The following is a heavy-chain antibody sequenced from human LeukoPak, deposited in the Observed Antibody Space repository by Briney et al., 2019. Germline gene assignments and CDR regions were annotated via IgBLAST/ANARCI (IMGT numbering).Heavy chain of an antibody. CDR1: GFTFSSFG. CDR3: AKDLEGEEDY. Sequence: GGSLRLSCAASGFTFSSFGMHWVRQAPGKGLEWVSAISGSGGSTYYADSVKGRFTISRDNSKNTLYLQMNSLRAEDTAVYYCAKDLEGEEDYWGQGTLVTVSS. J-gene: IGHJ4*02. D-gene: IGHD3-16*01. V-gene: IGHV3-23*01. CDR2: ISGSGGST.